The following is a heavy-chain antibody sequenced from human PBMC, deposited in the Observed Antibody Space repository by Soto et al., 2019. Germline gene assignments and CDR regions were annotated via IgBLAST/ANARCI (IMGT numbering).Heavy chain of an antibody. J-gene: IGHJ6*03. Sequence: QVQLMQSGAEVKKPGASVKVSCKASDYSFANFGVTWVRQAPGQGLEWMGWIGANSGNTNYAQKFQGRVTMTTDTSTNTTYMELGSLRSDDTAVHYCAGVGYQLLSPYYYYYMDVWGKGTSVTVSS. CDR1: DYSFANFG. D-gene: IGHD2-2*01. V-gene: IGHV1-18*01. CDR2: IGANSGNT. CDR3: AGVGYQLLSPYYYYYMDV.